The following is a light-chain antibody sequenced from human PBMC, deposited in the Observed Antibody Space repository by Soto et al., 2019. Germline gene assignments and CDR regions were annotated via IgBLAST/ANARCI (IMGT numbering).Light chain of an antibody. CDR2: EVT. Sequence: QAVLTQPASVSGAPGQSITISCTGTTSDVGRYKFVSWYQHHPGKAPKLLICEVTNRPSGVSSRFSGSKSGNTASLTISGLQTEDEATYYCGPSTDPDTLVIFGGGTKVTVL. J-gene: IGLJ2*01. V-gene: IGLV2-14*01. CDR3: GPSTDPDTLVI. CDR1: TSDVGRYKF.